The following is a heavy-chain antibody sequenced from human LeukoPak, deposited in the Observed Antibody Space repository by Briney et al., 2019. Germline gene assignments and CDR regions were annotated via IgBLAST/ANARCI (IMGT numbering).Heavy chain of an antibody. CDR2: IWYDGSNK. D-gene: IGHD2-21*01. CDR1: GFTFRSYG. V-gene: IGHV3-33*01. CDR3: ATVRGCGGDCYYLDK. Sequence: GGSLRLSCAASGFTFRSYGMQWVRQAPGKGLEWVAIIWYDGSNKYYADSVKGRFTISRDNSKNTLYLQMNSLRAEGTAVYYCATVRGCGGDCYYLDKWGQGTLVTVSS. J-gene: IGHJ4*02.